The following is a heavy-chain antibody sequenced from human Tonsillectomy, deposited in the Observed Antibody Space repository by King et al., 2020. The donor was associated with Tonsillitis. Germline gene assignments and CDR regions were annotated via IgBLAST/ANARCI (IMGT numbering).Heavy chain of an antibody. D-gene: IGHD3-10*01. V-gene: IGHV1-2*02. J-gene: IGHJ3*02. CDR2: ISPNSGGT. CDR3: AKIGTAYGAFDI. CDR1: GYTFTGYH. Sequence: VQLVESGAEVKKPGASVKVSCKASGYTFTGYHMHWVRQARGQGLEWMGWISPNSGGTNYAQMFQGRVTMTRETSITTAYMGLSGLSPDDTAVYYCAKIGTAYGAFDIGGQGTMATVSS.